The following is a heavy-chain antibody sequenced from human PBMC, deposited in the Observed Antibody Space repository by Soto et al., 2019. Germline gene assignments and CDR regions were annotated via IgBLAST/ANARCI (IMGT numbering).Heavy chain of an antibody. CDR3: VRDRGWSQYDY. CDR2: IHPDSTST. V-gene: IGHV3-74*01. J-gene: IGHJ4*02. D-gene: IGHD2-15*01. Sequence: GGSPRLSCVASGFSFSDSWMHWVRQVPGKGPVWVSRIHPDSTSTKYADSVKGRFTISRGNTKNTLYLQMNSLGAEDTAVYYCVRDRGWSQYDYWGPGTLVTVSS. CDR1: GFSFSDSW.